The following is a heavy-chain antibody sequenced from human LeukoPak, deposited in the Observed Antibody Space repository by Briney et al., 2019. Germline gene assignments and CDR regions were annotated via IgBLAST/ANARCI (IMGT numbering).Heavy chain of an antibody. CDR3: ARDKVFYYGSGSSVGYYYYYMDV. V-gene: IGHV3-23*01. CDR1: GFTFSSYA. Sequence: QLGGSLRLSCAASGFTFSSYAMSWVRQAPGKGLEWVSAISGSGGSTYYADSVKGRFTISRDNSKNTLYLQMNSLRAEDTAVYYCARDKVFYYGSGSSVGYYYYYMDVWGKGTTVTISS. J-gene: IGHJ6*03. D-gene: IGHD3-10*01. CDR2: ISGSGGST.